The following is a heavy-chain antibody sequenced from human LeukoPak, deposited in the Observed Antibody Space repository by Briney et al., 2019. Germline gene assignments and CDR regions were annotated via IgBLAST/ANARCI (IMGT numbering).Heavy chain of an antibody. CDR3: ARDGMTYYYDSSGYNWFDP. D-gene: IGHD3-22*01. J-gene: IGHJ5*02. V-gene: IGHV3-23*01. Sequence: GGSLRLSCAASGFTFSSYEMNWVRQAPGKGLEWVSAISVSGDSTYYADSVKGRFTISRDNSKNTLYLQMNSLRAEDTAVYYCARDGMTYYYDSSGYNWFDPWGQGTLVTVSS. CDR2: ISVSGDST. CDR1: GFTFSSYE.